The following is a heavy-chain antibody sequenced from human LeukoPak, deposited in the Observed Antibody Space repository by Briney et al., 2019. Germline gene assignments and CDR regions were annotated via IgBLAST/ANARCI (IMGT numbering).Heavy chain of an antibody. CDR2: IIPIFGTA. J-gene: IGHJ4*02. CDR3: ARDSGYSYGLFDY. D-gene: IGHD5-18*01. CDR1: GGTFSSYA. Sequence: PRASVKVSCKASGGTFSSYAISWVRQAPGQGLEWMGGIIPIFGTANYAQKFQGRVTITTDESTSTAYMELSSLRSEDMAVYYCARDSGYSYGLFDYWGQGTLVTVSS. V-gene: IGHV1-69*05.